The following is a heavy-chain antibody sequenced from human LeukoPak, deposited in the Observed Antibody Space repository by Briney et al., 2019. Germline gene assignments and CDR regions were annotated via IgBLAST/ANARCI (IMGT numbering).Heavy chain of an antibody. V-gene: IGHV1-18*01. Sequence: ASVKVSCKASGYTFTSYGISWVRQAPGQGLEWMGWISAYNGNTNYAQKLQGRVTMTTDTSTSTAYMELRSLRSDDTAVYYCARGGPPPGGTMVRGVIPFDYWGQGTLVTVSS. D-gene: IGHD3-10*01. CDR3: ARGGPPPGGTMVRGVIPFDY. CDR2: ISAYNGNT. CDR1: GYTFTSYG. J-gene: IGHJ4*02.